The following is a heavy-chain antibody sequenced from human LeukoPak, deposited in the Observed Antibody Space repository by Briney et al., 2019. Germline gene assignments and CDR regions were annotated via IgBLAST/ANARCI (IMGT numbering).Heavy chain of an antibody. J-gene: IGHJ6*02. V-gene: IGHV3-33*01. D-gene: IGHD3-10*01. Sequence: GGSLRLSCAASGFTFSSYGMHWVRQAPGKGLEWVAVIWYDGNNKYYADSVKGRLTISRDNSKNTLYLQMNSLRAEDTAVYYCARVHYSGSGSYYPYYHYGMDVWGQGTTVTVSS. CDR1: GFTFSSYG. CDR2: IWYDGNNK. CDR3: ARVHYSGSGSYYPYYHYGMDV.